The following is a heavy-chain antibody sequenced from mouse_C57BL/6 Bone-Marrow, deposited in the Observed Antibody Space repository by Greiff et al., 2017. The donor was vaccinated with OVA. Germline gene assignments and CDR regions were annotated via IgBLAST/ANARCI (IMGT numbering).Heavy chain of an antibody. J-gene: IGHJ1*03. V-gene: IGHV1-9*01. Sequence: QVQLKESGAELMKPGASVKLSCKATGYTFTGYWIEWVKQRPGHGLEWIGEILPGSGSTNYNEKFKGKATFTADTSSNTAYMQLSSLTTEDSAIYYCARLRITTVVAFYWYFDVWGTGTTVTVSS. D-gene: IGHD1-1*01. CDR3: ARLRITTVVAFYWYFDV. CDR2: ILPGSGST. CDR1: GYTFTGYW.